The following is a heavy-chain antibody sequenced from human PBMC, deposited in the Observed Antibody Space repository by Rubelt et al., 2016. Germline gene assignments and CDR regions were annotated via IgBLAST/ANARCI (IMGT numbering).Heavy chain of an antibody. Sequence: QVQLVQSGAEVKKPGASVKVSCKASGYTFTSYGISWVRQAPGQGLEWMGWISAYNGTTNDAQNPHAEVTGTAASSTGKAYRALSSLRSDDTAVLYWAGDLPRFCRYNCNFPLDYWGQGTLVTVSS. V-gene: IGHV1-18*01. D-gene: IGHD1-7*01. CDR3: AGDLPRFCRYNCNFPLDY. J-gene: IGHJ4*02. CDR2: ISAYNGTT. CDR1: GYTFTSYG.